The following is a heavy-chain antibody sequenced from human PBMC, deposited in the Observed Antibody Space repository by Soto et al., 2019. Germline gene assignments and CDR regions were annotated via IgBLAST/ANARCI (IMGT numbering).Heavy chain of an antibody. J-gene: IGHJ6*02. D-gene: IGHD3-9*01. CDR1: GFTFSSYG. V-gene: IGHV3-30*18. Sequence: PGGSLRLSCAASGFTFSSYGMHWVRQAPGKGLEWVAVISYDGSNKYYADSVKGRFTISRDNSKNTLYLQMNSLRAEDTAVYYCAKDPSPYYDILTGPGYGMDVWGQGTTVTVSS. CDR3: AKDPSPYYDILTGPGYGMDV. CDR2: ISYDGSNK.